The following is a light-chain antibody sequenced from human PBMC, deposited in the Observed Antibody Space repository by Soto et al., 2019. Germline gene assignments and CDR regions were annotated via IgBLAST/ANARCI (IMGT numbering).Light chain of an antibody. V-gene: IGLV6-57*02. J-gene: IGLJ2*01. Sequence: NFMLTQPHSVSESPGKTVTISCTGSSGSIASNYVQWYQQRPGSAPTPVIYEDKQRPSGVPERFSGSIDSSSNSASLTISGLKTEDEADYYCQSYDTSNHVVFGGGTKVTVL. CDR1: SGSIASNY. CDR3: QSYDTSNHVV. CDR2: EDK.